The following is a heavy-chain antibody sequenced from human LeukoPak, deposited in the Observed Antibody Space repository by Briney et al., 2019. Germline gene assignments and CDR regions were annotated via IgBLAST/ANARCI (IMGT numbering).Heavy chain of an antibody. CDR3: ARWGSTPQQLVPIFDY. CDR1: GFTFSSYG. D-gene: IGHD6-13*01. Sequence: GGSLRLSCAASGFTFSSYGMHWVRQAPGKGLERVAVIWYDGSNKYYADSVKGRFTISRDNSKNTLYLQVNSLRAEDTAVYYCARWGSTPQQLVPIFDYWGQGTLVTVSS. V-gene: IGHV3-33*01. J-gene: IGHJ4*02. CDR2: IWYDGSNK.